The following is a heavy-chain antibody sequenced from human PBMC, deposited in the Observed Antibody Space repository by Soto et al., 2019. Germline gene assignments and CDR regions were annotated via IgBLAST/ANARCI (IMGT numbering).Heavy chain of an antibody. V-gene: IGHV4-4*07. J-gene: IGHJ4*02. CDR3: ARACSSSSCYDVFDY. CDR2: IYTSGST. Sequence: KASETLSLTCTVSGGSISSYYWSWIRQPAGKGLEWIGRIYTSGSTNYNPSLKSRVTMSVDTSKNQFSLKLSSVTAADTAVYYCARACSSSSCYDVFDYWGQGTLVTVSS. D-gene: IGHD2-2*01. CDR1: GGSISSYY.